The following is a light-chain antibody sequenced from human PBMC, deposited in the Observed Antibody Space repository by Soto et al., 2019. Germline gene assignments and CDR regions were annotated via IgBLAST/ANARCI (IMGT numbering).Light chain of an antibody. CDR3: QQYGSSPRT. Sequence: EIVLTQFPGTLSLSPGERATLSCRASQSVSTSYLAWYQQKPGQAPRLLIYGASSRATGIPDRFSGSGSGTDFTLTISRLEPEDFAVYYCQQYGSSPRTFGHGTKVEIK. V-gene: IGKV3-20*01. J-gene: IGKJ1*01. CDR1: QSVSTSY. CDR2: GAS.